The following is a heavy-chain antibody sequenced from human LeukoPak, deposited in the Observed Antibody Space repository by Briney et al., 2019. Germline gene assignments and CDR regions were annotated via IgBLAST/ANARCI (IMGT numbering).Heavy chain of an antibody. V-gene: IGHV3-48*03. Sequence: PGGSLRLSCAASGFTFSSYEMNWVRQAPGKGLEWVSYISSSGSTIYYADSVKGRFTISRDNAQNSLYLQMNSLRAVDTAVYYCARERVSALDYWGQGTLVTVSS. CDR3: ARERVSALDY. CDR1: GFTFSSYE. CDR2: ISSSGSTI. J-gene: IGHJ4*02.